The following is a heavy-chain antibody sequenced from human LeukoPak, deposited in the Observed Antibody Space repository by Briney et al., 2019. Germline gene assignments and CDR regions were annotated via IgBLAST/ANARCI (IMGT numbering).Heavy chain of an antibody. V-gene: IGHV3-53*01. CDR3: ARSTYDFWSGYYYYYYMDV. CDR2: IYSGGST. Sequence: GGSLRLSCAASGFTVSSNYMSWVRQAPGKGLERVSVIYSGGSTYYADSAKGRFTISRDNSKNTLYLQMNSLRAEDTAVYYCARSTYDFWSGYYYYYYMDVWGKGTTVTVSS. D-gene: IGHD3-3*01. J-gene: IGHJ6*03. CDR1: GFTVSSNY.